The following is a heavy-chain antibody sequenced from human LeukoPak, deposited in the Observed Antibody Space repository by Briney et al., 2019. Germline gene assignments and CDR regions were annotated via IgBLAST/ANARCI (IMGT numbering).Heavy chain of an antibody. J-gene: IGHJ5*02. CDR3: ARDGRPNYYGSGSYYPEFDP. V-gene: IGHV4-59*01. Sequence: SETLSLTCTVSGGSISSYYWSWIRQPPGKGLEWIGYIYYSGSTNYNPSLKSRVTISVDTSKNQFSLKLSSVTAADTAVYYCARDGRPNYYGSGSYYPEFDPWGQGTPVTVSS. D-gene: IGHD3-10*01. CDR1: GGSISSYY. CDR2: IYYSGST.